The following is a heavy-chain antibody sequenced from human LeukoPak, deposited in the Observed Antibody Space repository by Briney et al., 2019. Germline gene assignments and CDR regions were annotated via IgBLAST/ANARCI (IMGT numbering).Heavy chain of an antibody. D-gene: IGHD3-22*01. CDR1: GFSFSNYA. CDR3: GRSQNYNDSSGYSY. V-gene: IGHV3-21*01. Sequence: GGSLRLSCAASGFSFSNYAMNWVRQAPGKGLEWVSSISSSSSYIYYADSVKGRFTISRDNAKKSLYLQMNSLRAEDTAVYYCGRSQNYNDSSGYSYWGQGTLVTVSS. J-gene: IGHJ4*02. CDR2: ISSSSSYI.